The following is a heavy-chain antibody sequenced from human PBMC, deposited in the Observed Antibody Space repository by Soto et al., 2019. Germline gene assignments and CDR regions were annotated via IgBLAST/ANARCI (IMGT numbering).Heavy chain of an antibody. J-gene: IGHJ4*02. CDR2: ISYDGSNK. D-gene: IGHD2-15*01. Sequence: QVQLVESGGGAVQPGRSLRLSCAASGFTFSNYGMYWVRQAPGNGLEWVAVISYDGSNKYYADSVKGRFTISRDNSKNTXXLQMNSLRPDDTAVDYCAQDRGSCTGGICFYSIYYWGRGTLVTVSS. CDR3: AQDRGSCTGGICFYSIYY. V-gene: IGHV3-30*18. CDR1: GFTFSNYG.